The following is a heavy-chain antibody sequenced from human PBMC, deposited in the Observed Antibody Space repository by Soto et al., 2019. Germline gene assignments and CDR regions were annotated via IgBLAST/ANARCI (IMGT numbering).Heavy chain of an antibody. CDR1: GFIFGSYA. D-gene: IGHD3-3*01. V-gene: IGHV3-30*16. Sequence: LRLSCAASGFIFGSYAMNWVRQVPGKGPEWVAVLSTDGSTPYYADSVRGRFTISRDNSKNTLFLQMNSLRPEDTAIYFCAKSYDLWSPYLSFGDQRDPWGKGTLVTVSS. J-gene: IGHJ5*02. CDR3: AKSYDLWSPYLSFGDQRDP. CDR2: LSTDGSTP.